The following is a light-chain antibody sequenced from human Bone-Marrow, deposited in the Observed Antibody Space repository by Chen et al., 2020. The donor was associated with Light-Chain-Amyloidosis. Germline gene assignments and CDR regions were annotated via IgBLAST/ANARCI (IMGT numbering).Light chain of an antibody. J-gene: IGKJ4*01. CDR2: GSS. V-gene: IGKV3-20*01. Sequence: EIVLTQSPGTLSLSPGEGANLSCRASPTISSTYLTWYQQKVGQAPRLLIYGSSSRATGIPDRFTGSGSGTDFTLTINRLEPEDFAMYYWQQYGTSPLTFGGGTKVGIK. CDR3: QQYGTSPLT. CDR1: PTISSTY.